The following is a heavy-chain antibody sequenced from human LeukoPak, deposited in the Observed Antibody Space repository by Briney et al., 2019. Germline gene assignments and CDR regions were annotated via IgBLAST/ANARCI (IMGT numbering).Heavy chain of an antibody. Sequence: GGSLRLSCAASGFNFHDYAMHWVRQTPGKGLEWVSSISWNSGRLGYADSVKGRFTISRDNAKNSLYLEMNSLRLEDTVVYYCARENLAAAADYWGQGTVVTVSS. J-gene: IGHJ4*02. CDR1: GFNFHDYA. CDR2: ISWNSGRL. CDR3: ARENLAAAADY. D-gene: IGHD6-25*01. V-gene: IGHV3-9*01.